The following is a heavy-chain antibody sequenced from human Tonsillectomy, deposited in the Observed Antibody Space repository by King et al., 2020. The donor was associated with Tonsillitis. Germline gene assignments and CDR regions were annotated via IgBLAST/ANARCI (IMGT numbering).Heavy chain of an antibody. CDR2: IYPGDSDT. Sequence: VRQMPGKGLEWMVIIYPGDSDTRYSPSFQGQVTISAAKSISTAYLHWSRLKASDTALYYCARLRPRVAVLAFDIYGQGTMLTASS. V-gene: IGHV5-51*01. CDR3: ARLRPRVAVLAFDI. D-gene: IGHD6-19*01. J-gene: IGHJ3*02.